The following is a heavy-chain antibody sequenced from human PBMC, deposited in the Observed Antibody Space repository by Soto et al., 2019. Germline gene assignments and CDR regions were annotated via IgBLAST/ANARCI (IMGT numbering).Heavy chain of an antibody. D-gene: IGHD1-7*01. V-gene: IGHV4-59*01. J-gene: IGHJ6*02. CDR2: IYYSGST. Sequence: SETLSLTCTVSGGSISSYYWSWIRQPPGKGLEWIGYIYYSGSTNYNPSLKSRVTISVDTSKNQFSLKLSSVTAADTAVYYCARAPSTRTGTGYYYYYGMDVWGQATTVTVSS. CDR3: ARAPSTRTGTGYYYYYGMDV. CDR1: GGSISSYY.